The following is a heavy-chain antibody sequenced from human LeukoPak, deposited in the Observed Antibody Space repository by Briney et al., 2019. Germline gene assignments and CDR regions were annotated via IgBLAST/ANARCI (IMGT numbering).Heavy chain of an antibody. J-gene: IGHJ4*02. CDR2: IYYSGST. D-gene: IGHD3-22*01. CDR3: ARQQVRNSYDSSRN. CDR1: GGSISSSSYY. Sequence: SETLSLTCTVSGGSISSSSYYWGWIRQPPGKGLEWIGSIYYSGSTYYNPSLKSRVTISVDTSKNQFSLKLSSVTAADTAVYYCARQQVRNSYDSSRNWGQGTLVTVSS. V-gene: IGHV4-39*07.